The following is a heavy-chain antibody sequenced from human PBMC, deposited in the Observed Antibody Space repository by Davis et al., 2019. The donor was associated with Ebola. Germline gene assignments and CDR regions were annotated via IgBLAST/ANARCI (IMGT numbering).Heavy chain of an antibody. CDR2: IYYSGST. CDR3: ARDTVIAVAGIDYRYYGMDV. CDR1: GGSISSSSYY. J-gene: IGHJ6*02. V-gene: IGHV4-39*07. Sequence: MPSETLSLTCTVSGGSISSSSYYWGWIRQPPGKGLEWIGSIYYSGSTNYNPSLKSRVTISVDKSKNQFSLKLISVTAADTAVYYCARDTVIAVAGIDYRYYGMDVWGQGTTVTVSS. D-gene: IGHD6-19*01.